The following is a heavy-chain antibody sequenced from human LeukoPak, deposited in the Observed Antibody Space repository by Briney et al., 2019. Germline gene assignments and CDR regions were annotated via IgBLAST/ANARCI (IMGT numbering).Heavy chain of an antibody. V-gene: IGHV4-59*01. J-gene: IGHJ6*03. CDR1: GGSISSYY. CDR2: IYYSGST. D-gene: IGHD1-26*01. Sequence: PSETLSLTCTVSGGSISSYYWSWIRQPPGKGLEWIGYIYYSGSTNYNPSLKSRVTISVDTSKNQFSLKLSSVTAADTAVYYCARGTSYYGRYYYYYMDVWGKGTTVTISS. CDR3: ARGTSYYGRYYYYYMDV.